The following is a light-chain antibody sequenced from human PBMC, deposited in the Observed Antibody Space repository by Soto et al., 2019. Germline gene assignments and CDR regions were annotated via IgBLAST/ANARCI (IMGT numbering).Light chain of an antibody. CDR3: QQSDNWTRT. J-gene: IGKJ1*01. CDR2: SAP. V-gene: IGKV3-15*01. Sequence: IVMTQSPVTLSVSAGERATLSCRASQSISSNLAWYQQKPGHSPRLLIYSAPTRATGIPGRFSGSGSGTEGTISISSLKSEDGAVYYGQQSDNWTRTFGQGTKVDIK. CDR1: QSISSN.